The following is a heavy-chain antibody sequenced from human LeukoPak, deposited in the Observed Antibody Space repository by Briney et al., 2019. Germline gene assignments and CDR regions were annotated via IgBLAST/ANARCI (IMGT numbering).Heavy chain of an antibody. J-gene: IGHJ4*02. Sequence: GASVTVSFKASGYTFTSYGISWVRQAPGQGLEWMGWINPNSGGTNYAQKFQGRVTMTRDTSISTAYMELSRLRSDDTAVYYCARDLGVYCSSTSCSSVYWGQGTLVTVSS. CDR2: INPNSGGT. V-gene: IGHV1-2*02. CDR3: ARDLGVYCSSTSCSSVY. CDR1: GYTFTSYG. D-gene: IGHD2-2*01.